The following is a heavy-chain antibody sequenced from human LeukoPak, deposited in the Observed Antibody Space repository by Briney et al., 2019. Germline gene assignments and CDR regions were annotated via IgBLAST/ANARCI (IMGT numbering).Heavy chain of an antibody. Sequence: ASVKVSCKASGYTFTSYYMHWVRQAPGQGLEWMGIISPSGDSTSYAQKFQGRVTMTKDTSTSTVYMELSSLRSEDTAVYYCARGYTAGQLARRYYFDYWGQGTLVTVSS. J-gene: IGHJ4*02. V-gene: IGHV1-46*01. D-gene: IGHD6-6*01. CDR2: ISPSGDST. CDR3: ARGYTAGQLARRYYFDY. CDR1: GYTFTSYY.